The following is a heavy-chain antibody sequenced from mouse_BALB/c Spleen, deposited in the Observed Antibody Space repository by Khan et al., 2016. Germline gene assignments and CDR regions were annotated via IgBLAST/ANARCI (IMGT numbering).Heavy chain of an antibody. D-gene: IGHD1-1*01. CDR1: GYTFTNYG. J-gene: IGHJ2*01. CDR2: INTNTGEP. Sequence: QIQLVQSGPELKKPGETVKISCKASGYTFTNYGMNWVKQAPGKGLKWMGWINTNTGEPTYIEEFKGRVAFSLETSASTAYLQINNLKNEDTATYFCARRVLRFYFDYWGQGTTLTVSS. V-gene: IGHV9-3*02. CDR3: ARRVLRFYFDY.